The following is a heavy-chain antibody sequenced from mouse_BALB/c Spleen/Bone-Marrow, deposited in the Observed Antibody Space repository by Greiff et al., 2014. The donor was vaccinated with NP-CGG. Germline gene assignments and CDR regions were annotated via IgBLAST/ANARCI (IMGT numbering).Heavy chain of an antibody. CDR3: ALHYAYQFDY. CDR2: VDPANGNS. Sequence: VQLQQSGAELVKPGASVKLSCTVFGFNIKSTYIHWVKQRPEQGLEWIGWVDPANGNSKCDPRFQGKATITADSSSNTAYLQLSSLTSEDTAVYCCALHYAYQFDYWGQGTTVTVSS. V-gene: IGHV14-3*02. CDR1: GFNIKSTY. J-gene: IGHJ2*01. D-gene: IGHD1-2*01.